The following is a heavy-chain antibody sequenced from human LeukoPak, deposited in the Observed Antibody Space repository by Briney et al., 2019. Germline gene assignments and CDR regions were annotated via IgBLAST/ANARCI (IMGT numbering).Heavy chain of an antibody. J-gene: IGHJ4*02. CDR1: GFTFSSYG. V-gene: IGHV3-30*18. CDR3: AKGPGYTDY. D-gene: IGHD5-12*01. CDR2: ISYDGSNK. Sequence: GGSLRLSCAASGFTFSSYGMHWVRQAPGKGLEWVAVISYDGSNKYYADSVKGRFTISRDNSKNTLYLQMNSLRAEDTAVYYCAKGPGYTDYWGQGTLVTVSS.